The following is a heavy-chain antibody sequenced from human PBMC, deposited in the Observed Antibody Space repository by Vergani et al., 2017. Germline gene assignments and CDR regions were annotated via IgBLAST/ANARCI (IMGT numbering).Heavy chain of an antibody. CDR2: INPNSGGT. V-gene: IGHV1-2*02. Sequence: QLQLVQSGAEVKKPGASVKVSCKASGYTFTGYYMHWVRQAPGQGLEWMGWINPNSGGTNYAQKFQGRVTMTRDTSISTAYMELRLRSDDTAVYYCATGTQLVEDSCYDLPYWGQGTLVTVSS. D-gene: IGHD5-12*01. J-gene: IGHJ4*02. CDR1: GYTFTGYY. CDR3: ATGTQLVEDSCYDLPY.